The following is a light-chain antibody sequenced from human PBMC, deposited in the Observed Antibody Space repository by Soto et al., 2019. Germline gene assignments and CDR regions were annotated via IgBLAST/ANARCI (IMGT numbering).Light chain of an antibody. Sequence: EVVLTQSPGTLSLSPGESATLSCRSSQSVSSSSLAWYQQTPRHAPRLLFFGVSNRAAGVPDRFGGSGSGTDFTLTISRLEPEDFAVYYCQQYGGSPLTFGGGTKVDIK. CDR2: GVS. CDR1: QSVSSSS. J-gene: IGKJ4*01. CDR3: QQYGGSPLT. V-gene: IGKV3-20*01.